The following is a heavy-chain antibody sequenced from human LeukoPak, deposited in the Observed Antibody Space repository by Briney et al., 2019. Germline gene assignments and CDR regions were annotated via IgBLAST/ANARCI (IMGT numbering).Heavy chain of an antibody. CDR2: IYYSGST. CDR3: ARGSSGSHFDY. D-gene: IGHD3-22*01. V-gene: IGHV4-31*03. Sequence: PSETLSLTCTVSGGSISSGGYYWSWIRQHLGKGLEWIGYIYYSGSTYYNPSLKSRVTISVDTSKNQFSLKLSSVTAADTAVYYCARGSSGSHFDYWGQGTLVTVSS. CDR1: GGSISSGGYY. J-gene: IGHJ4*02.